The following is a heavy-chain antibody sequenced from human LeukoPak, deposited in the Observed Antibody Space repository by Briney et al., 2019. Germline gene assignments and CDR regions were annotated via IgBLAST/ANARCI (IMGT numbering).Heavy chain of an antibody. CDR2: IIPIFGAA. CDR3: ARDKDYYDSIGLSGAFDI. CDR1: GGTFSSYA. Sequence: GASVKVSCKASGGTFSSYAISWVRQAPGQGLEWMGGIIPIFGAANYAQKFQGRVTITADESTSTAYMGLSSLRSEDTAVYYCARDKDYYDSIGLSGAFDIWGQGTMVTVSS. D-gene: IGHD3-22*01. V-gene: IGHV1-69*13. J-gene: IGHJ3*02.